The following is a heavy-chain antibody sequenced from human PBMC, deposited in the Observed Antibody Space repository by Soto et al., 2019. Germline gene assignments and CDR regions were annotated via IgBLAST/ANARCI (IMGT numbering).Heavy chain of an antibody. CDR2: INHSGTT. J-gene: IGHJ4*02. CDR3: ARGTRSSCYY. V-gene: IGHV4-34*01. Sequence: QVQLQQWGAGLLKPSETLSLTCAVYGGSFSTYYWSWIRQPPGKGLEWIGEINHSGTTNYNPSLKSRVTISVDTSKNQFPLKLSSVTVADTAVYYCARGTRSSCYYWGQGILVTVSS. CDR1: GGSFSTYY. D-gene: IGHD6-13*01.